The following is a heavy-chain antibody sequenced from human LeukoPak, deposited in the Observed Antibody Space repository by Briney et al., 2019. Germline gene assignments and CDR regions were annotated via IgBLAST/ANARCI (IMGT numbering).Heavy chain of an antibody. J-gene: IGHJ4*02. V-gene: IGHV3-23*01. CDR2: ISGVTTST. CDR1: GFTFSSYA. CDR3: AKPIATIREDPFDS. Sequence: PGGSLRLSCEASGFTFSSYAMSWVRQAPGKGLEWVSRISGVTTSTYYADSVKGRFTISRDNSKNTLYLHLNSLRAEDTALYYCAKPIATIREDPFDSWGQGTLVTVSS. D-gene: IGHD3-10*01.